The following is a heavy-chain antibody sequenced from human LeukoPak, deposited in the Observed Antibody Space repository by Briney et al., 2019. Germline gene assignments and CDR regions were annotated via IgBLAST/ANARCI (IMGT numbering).Heavy chain of an antibody. D-gene: IGHD3-16*02. J-gene: IGHJ4*02. Sequence: ASVKVSCKASGYTLTSYYMHWVRQAPGQGLEWMGIINPSGGTTSYAQKFQGRVTMTRDTSTSTVYMELSSPRSEDTAVYYCARAHDYLWGNYRYFDYWGQGTLVTVSS. CDR1: GYTLTSYY. CDR2: INPSGGTT. CDR3: ARAHDYLWGNYRYFDY. V-gene: IGHV1-46*01.